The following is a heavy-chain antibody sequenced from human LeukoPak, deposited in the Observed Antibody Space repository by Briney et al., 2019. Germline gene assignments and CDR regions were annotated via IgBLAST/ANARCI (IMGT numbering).Heavy chain of an antibody. V-gene: IGHV1-69*13. J-gene: IGHJ4*02. CDR1: GGTFSSYA. CDR3: ARPELAGGDYGLDY. CDR2: IIPIFGTT. D-gene: IGHD4-17*01. Sequence: ASVKVSCKASGGTFSSYATSWVRQAPGQGLEWMGGIIPIFGTTNYVQKFQGRVTITADESTSTGYMELRNLRSEDTAVYYCARPELAGGDYGLDYWGQGTLVTVSS.